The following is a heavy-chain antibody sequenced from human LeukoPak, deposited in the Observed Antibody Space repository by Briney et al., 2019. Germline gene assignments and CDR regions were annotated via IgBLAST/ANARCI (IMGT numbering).Heavy chain of an antibody. D-gene: IGHD2-15*01. J-gene: IGHJ4*02. CDR1: GGSFSGYY. CDR3: ARGKYYCSGGTCAPPLDS. Sequence: SETLSLTCAVNGGSFSGYYWTWVRQPPGKGLEWIGEINHSGSNIYNPSLKSRVTMSVDTTKNQVSLKMTSLPAADTAVYYCARGKYYCSGGTCAPPLDSWGQGTLVIVSS. CDR2: INHSGSN. V-gene: IGHV4-34*01.